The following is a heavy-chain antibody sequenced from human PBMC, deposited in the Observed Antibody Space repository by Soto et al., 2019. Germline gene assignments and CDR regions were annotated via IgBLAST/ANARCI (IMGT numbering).Heavy chain of an antibody. J-gene: IGHJ4*02. Sequence: ASVKVSCKAAGYTFTSYGISWVRQAPGQGLEWMGWISPYNEKTNYAEKFQGRLTMTTDTSTNTAYMELRSLRSDDTAVYYCARGRPIAVIGTSDYWGQGTLVTVSS. CDR3: ARGRPIAVIGTSDY. V-gene: IGHV1-18*04. CDR2: ISPYNEKT. D-gene: IGHD6-19*01. CDR1: GYTFTSYG.